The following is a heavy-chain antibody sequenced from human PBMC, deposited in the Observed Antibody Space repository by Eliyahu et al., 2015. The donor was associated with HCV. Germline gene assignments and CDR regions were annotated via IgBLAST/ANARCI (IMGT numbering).Heavy chain of an antibody. Sequence: QVQLVESGGGVVQPGRSLRLSCAASGFTFSTYGMHWVRQAPGKGLEWVAVIWYDGDNYYYADSVKGRFTISRDNSKNTLYLQMNGLRAEDTAVYYCARDRDTTFHYFYGLDVWGQGTTVTVSS. CDR3: ARDRDTTFHYFYGLDV. V-gene: IGHV3-33*01. J-gene: IGHJ6*02. D-gene: IGHD1-1*01. CDR1: GFTFSTYG. CDR2: IWYDGDNY.